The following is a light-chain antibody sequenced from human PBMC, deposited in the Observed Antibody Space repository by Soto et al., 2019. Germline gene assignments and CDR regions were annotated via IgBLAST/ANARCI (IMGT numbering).Light chain of an antibody. J-gene: IGLJ1*01. CDR2: DVS. CDR1: SSDVGGYSY. V-gene: IGLV2-14*01. Sequence: QSVLTQPASVSGSPGQSIAISNTGTSSDVGGYSYVSWYQQQPGKAPKLVISDVSNRPSGVSDRFSGSKSGNTASLTISGLQTEDEADYYCASYTTSSTYVFGTGTEVTVL. CDR3: ASYTTSSTYV.